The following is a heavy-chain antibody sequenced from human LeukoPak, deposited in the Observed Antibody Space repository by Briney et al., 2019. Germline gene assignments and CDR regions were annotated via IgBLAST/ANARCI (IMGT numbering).Heavy chain of an antibody. CDR1: GGSIDSTNW. J-gene: IGHJ4*02. Sequence: SETLSLTCDVSGGSIDSTNWWNWVRQSPGKGLEWIGEIHHDGRINYNPSLKSRVTLSVDKSKNQFSLRLNSVTAADTAMYYCARSHDHLWGNYPDYWGQGTLVTVSS. D-gene: IGHD3-16*02. CDR3: ARSHDHLWGNYPDY. CDR2: IHHDGRI. V-gene: IGHV4/OR15-8*01.